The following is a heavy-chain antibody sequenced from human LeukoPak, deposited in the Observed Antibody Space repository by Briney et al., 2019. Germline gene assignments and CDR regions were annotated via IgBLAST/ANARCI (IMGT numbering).Heavy chain of an antibody. V-gene: IGHV4-34*01. CDR2: IDHSGST. D-gene: IGHD3-16*02. CDR1: GGSFRGYY. J-gene: IGHJ4*02. CDR3: ARAGGGHDYVWGSYRRFYFDY. Sequence: PSETLSLTCAVYGGSFRGYYWSWIRQPPGKGLQWMGEIDHSGSTNYNPSLKSRVTMSVDTSKNQFSLKLSSVTAADTAVYYCARAGGGHDYVWGSYRRFYFDYWGQGTLVTVSS.